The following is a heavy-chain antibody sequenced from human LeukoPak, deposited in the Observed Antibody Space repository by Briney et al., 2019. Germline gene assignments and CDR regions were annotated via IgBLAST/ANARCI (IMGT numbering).Heavy chain of an antibody. Sequence: PSETLSLTCTVSGGSISSSSYYWGWIRQPPGKGLEWIGSIYYSGSTYYNPSLKSRVTISVDTSKNQFSLKLSSVTAADTAVYYCARGDYRLVWLPNSDAFDFWGQGTMVTVSS. J-gene: IGHJ3*01. CDR3: ARGDYRLVWLPNSDAFDF. D-gene: IGHD4-11*01. CDR2: IYYSGST. V-gene: IGHV4-39*07. CDR1: GGSISSSSYY.